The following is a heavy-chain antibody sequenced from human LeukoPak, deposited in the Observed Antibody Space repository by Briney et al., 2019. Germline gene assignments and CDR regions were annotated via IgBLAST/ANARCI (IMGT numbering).Heavy chain of an antibody. J-gene: IGHJ4*02. Sequence: ASVKVSCKASGYIFTSYYIDWVRQAPGQGLEWMGIINPSGGSTSYAQKFQGRVTMTRDMSTSTVYMELSSLRSEDTAVYYCARDKAPRTAPKYYFDYWGQGTLVTVSS. V-gene: IGHV1-46*01. CDR3: ARDKAPRTAPKYYFDY. D-gene: IGHD5-18*01. CDR1: GYIFTSYY. CDR2: INPSGGST.